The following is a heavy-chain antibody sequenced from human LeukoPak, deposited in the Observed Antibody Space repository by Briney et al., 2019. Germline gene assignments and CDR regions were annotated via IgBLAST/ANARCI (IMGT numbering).Heavy chain of an antibody. D-gene: IGHD1-26*01. V-gene: IGHV2-5*02. CDR2: IYWDDDK. Sequence: SGPTLVKPTQTLTLTCTFSGFSLSTSGVGVGWIRQPPGKALEWLALIYWDDDKRYSPSLKSRLTITKDTSKDQVVLTMTNMDPVGTATYYCAYRVGYYGGFDYWGQGTLVTVSS. CDR1: GFSLSTSGVG. J-gene: IGHJ4*02. CDR3: AYRVGYYGGFDY.